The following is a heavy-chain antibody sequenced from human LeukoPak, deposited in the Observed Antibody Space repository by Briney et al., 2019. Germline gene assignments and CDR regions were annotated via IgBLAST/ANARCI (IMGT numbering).Heavy chain of an antibody. CDR3: ARECYDILTGYPRPDRYYYYYGMDV. J-gene: IGHJ6*02. CDR2: ISYDGSNK. V-gene: IGHV3-30-3*01. Sequence: GGSLRLSCAASGFTFSSYAMHWVRQAPGKGLEWVAVISYDGSNKYYADSVKGGFTISRDNSKNTLYLQMNSLRAEDTAVYYCARECYDILTGYPRPDRYYYYYGMDVWGQGTTVTVSS. CDR1: GFTFSSYA. D-gene: IGHD3-9*01.